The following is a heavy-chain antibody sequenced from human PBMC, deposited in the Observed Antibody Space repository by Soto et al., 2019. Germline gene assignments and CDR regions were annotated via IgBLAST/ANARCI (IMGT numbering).Heavy chain of an antibody. J-gene: IGHJ4*02. D-gene: IGHD1-1*01. V-gene: IGHV3-11*03. Sequence: GGSLRLSCAASGFTFSDYYMSWIRQAPGKGLEWVSYISSSSSYTNYADSVKGRFTISRDNAKNSLYLQMNSLRAEDTAVYYCARINSLVSLSLDYWGQGTLVTVSS. CDR1: GFTFSDYY. CDR2: ISSSSSYT. CDR3: ARINSLVSLSLDY.